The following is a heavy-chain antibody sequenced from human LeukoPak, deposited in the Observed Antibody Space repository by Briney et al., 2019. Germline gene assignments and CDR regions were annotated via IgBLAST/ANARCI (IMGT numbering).Heavy chain of an antibody. V-gene: IGHV4-28*05. CDR2: IYYSGSI. D-gene: IGHD4-17*01. CDR1: GYSISSSNW. J-gene: IGHJ2*01. CDR3: ARTWYGDRGTPGWYFDL. Sequence: SDTLSLTCAVSGYSISSSNWWGWIRQPPGKGLEWIGYIYYSGSIYYNPSLKSRVTMSVDTSKNQFSLKLNSVTAVDTAVYYCARTWYGDRGTPGWYFDLWGRGTLVTVSS.